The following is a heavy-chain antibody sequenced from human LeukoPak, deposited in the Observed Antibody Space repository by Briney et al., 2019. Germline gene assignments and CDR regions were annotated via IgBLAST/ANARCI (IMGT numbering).Heavy chain of an antibody. CDR3: ARSITIFGVGNFQH. CDR1: GFTFSNYW. D-gene: IGHD3-3*01. J-gene: IGHJ1*01. CDR2: IRQDGSEK. V-gene: IGHV3-7*05. Sequence: GGSLRLSCAASGFTFSNYWMSWVRQAPGKGLEWVANIRQDGSEKNYVDSVRGRFTISRDSAMNSLYLQMNSLRAEDTAVYYCARSITIFGVGNFQHWGQGTLVTVSS.